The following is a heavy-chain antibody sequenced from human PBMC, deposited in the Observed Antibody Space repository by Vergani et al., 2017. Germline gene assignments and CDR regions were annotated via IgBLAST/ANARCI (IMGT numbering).Heavy chain of an antibody. V-gene: IGHV3-66*02. Sequence: LVESGGGLVQPGGSLRLSCAASSFSVSSHYMTWVRQAPGKGLEWVSTINIGGRTSYADSVKGRLTLTRDDSKNTLHLQMNSLRPEDTAVYYCARGMNTETADLDGFDNWGQGTMVSVSS. CDR3: ARGMNTETADLDGFDN. J-gene: IGHJ3*02. D-gene: IGHD4-17*01. CDR1: SFSVSSHY. CDR2: INIGGRT.